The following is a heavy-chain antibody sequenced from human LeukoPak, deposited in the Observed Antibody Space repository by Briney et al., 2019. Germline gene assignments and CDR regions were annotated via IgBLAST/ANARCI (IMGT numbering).Heavy chain of an antibody. J-gene: IGHJ4*02. V-gene: IGHV4-39*01. D-gene: IGHD1-26*01. CDR1: GXXISSXSXX. CDR3: ARRGIALDY. CDR2: IYYSGST. Sequence: SXXXSXXCTXXGXXISSXSXXWGWIRQPPGKGLEWIGSIYYSGSTYYNPSLKSRVTISVDTSKNQFSLKLSSVTAADTAVYYCARRGIALDYWGQGTLVTVSS.